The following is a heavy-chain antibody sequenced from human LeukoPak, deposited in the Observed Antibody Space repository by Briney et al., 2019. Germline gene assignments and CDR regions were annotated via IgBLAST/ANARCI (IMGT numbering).Heavy chain of an antibody. CDR1: GFTFSSYA. CDR3: AKPPFSGYSYGNYMDV. J-gene: IGHJ6*03. D-gene: IGHD5-18*01. Sequence: GGSLRLSCAASGFTFSSYAMSWVRQAPGKGLEWVSAISGSGGSTYYADSVKGRFTISRDNSKNTLYLQMNSLRAEDTAVYNCAKPPFSGYSYGNYMDVWGKGTTVTVSS. CDR2: ISGSGGST. V-gene: IGHV3-23*01.